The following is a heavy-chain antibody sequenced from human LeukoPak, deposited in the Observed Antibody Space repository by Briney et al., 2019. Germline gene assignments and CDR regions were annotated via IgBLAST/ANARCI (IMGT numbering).Heavy chain of an antibody. Sequence: ASVTVSCKASGYTFTGYYMHWVRQAPGQGLEWMGWINPNSGGTNYAQKFQGRVTMTSDASINTAYMELSRLTSDDTAMYYCARGETWWEQRRYFDFWGQGTLVTVSS. CDR1: GYTFTGYY. J-gene: IGHJ4*02. CDR2: INPNSGGT. V-gene: IGHV1-2*02. D-gene: IGHD1-26*01. CDR3: ARGETWWEQRRYFDF.